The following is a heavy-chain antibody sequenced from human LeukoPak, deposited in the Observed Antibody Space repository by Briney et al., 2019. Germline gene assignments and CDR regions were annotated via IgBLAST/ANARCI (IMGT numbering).Heavy chain of an antibody. D-gene: IGHD6-19*01. CDR1: GFNFGDYG. CDR2: IRSKTYGGAA. Sequence: GGSLRLSCTTSGFNFGDYGLSWFRHAPGKGLEWVSLIRSKTYGGAAEYATSVKGRFTISRDDSKSIAYLQMNSLRAEDTAVYYCARGDSSGWYAEYFQHWGQGTLVTVSS. CDR3: ARGDSSGWYAEYFQH. J-gene: IGHJ1*01. V-gene: IGHV3-49*03.